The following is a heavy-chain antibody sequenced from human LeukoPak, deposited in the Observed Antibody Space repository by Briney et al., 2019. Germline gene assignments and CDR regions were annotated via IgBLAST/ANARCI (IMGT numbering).Heavy chain of an antibody. CDR2: IYYSGTT. D-gene: IGHD2-21*02. Sequence: SETLSLTCSVSGGSISRNYWHWIRQSPGRGLEWIGYIYYSGTTNYNPSLKSRVTISLDTSKNQFSLKLSSVTAADTAVYYCARLGPSDDYPDYWGQGTLVTVSS. V-gene: IGHV4-59*01. CDR3: ARLGPSDDYPDY. CDR1: GGSISRNY. J-gene: IGHJ4*02.